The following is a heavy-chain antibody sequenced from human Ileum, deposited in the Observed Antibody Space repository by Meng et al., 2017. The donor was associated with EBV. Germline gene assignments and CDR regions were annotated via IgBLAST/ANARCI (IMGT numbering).Heavy chain of an antibody. J-gene: IGHJ4*02. D-gene: IGHD3-22*01. CDR2: TSHSGST. V-gene: IGHV4-4*02. CDR3: ASSDYYRSDY. CDR1: GGSISRSDW. Sequence: GRWQESGPGLVKPSETLSLACAVSGGSISRSDWWSWVRQPPGKGLEWIGETSHSGSTNYSPSLKSRVTISLDKSKNQLSLKLNSVTAADTAVYYCASSDYYRSDYWGQGTLVTVSS.